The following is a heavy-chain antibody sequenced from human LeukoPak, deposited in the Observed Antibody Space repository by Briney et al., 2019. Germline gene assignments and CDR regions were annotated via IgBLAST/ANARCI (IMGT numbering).Heavy chain of an antibody. D-gene: IGHD1-26*01. Sequence: GGSLRLSCAASGFTFGSYAMSWVRQAPGKGLEWVSAISGSGGSTYYADSVKGRFTISRDNSKNTLYLQMNSLRAGDTAVYYCAKNQGFMGAYEFDYWGQGTLVTVSS. J-gene: IGHJ4*02. V-gene: IGHV3-23*01. CDR2: ISGSGGST. CDR3: AKNQGFMGAYEFDY. CDR1: GFTFGSYA.